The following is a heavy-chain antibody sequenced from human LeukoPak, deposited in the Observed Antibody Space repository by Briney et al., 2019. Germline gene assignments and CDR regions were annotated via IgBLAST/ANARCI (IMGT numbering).Heavy chain of an antibody. CDR2: MNPNSGNT. Sequence: ASVKVSCKASGYTFTSYDINWVRQATGQGLEWMGWMNPNSGNTGYAQKFQGRVTMTRNTSISTAYMELSSLRSEDTAVYYCARLGSSYNWFDPWGQGTQVTVSS. CDR1: GYTFTSYD. D-gene: IGHD6-13*01. CDR3: ARLGSSYNWFDP. V-gene: IGHV1-8*01. J-gene: IGHJ5*02.